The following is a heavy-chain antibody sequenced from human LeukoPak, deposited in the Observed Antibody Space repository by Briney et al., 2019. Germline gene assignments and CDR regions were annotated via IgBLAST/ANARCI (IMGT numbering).Heavy chain of an antibody. CDR1: GFTFDDYA. J-gene: IGHJ4*02. V-gene: IGHV3-9*01. Sequence: GGSLRLSCAAFGFTFDDYAMYWVRQAPGKGLEWVSGISWNSNNIDYAGSVKGRSTISRDNAKNSLYLQMNSLRVEDTAFYYCAKDNRRHYTSGPNPDSLHWGQGALVTVSS. CDR3: AKDNRRHYTSGPNPDSLH. D-gene: IGHD6-19*01. CDR2: ISWNSNNI.